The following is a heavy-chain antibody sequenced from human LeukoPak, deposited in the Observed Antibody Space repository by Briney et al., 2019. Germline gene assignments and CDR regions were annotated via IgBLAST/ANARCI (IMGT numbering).Heavy chain of an antibody. D-gene: IGHD1-26*01. Sequence: GGSLRLSCTASGFTFGDYAMSWVRQAPGKGLEWVGFIRSKAYGGTTEYAASVKGRFTISRDDSKSIAYLQMNSLKTEDTAVYYCTRDPGGSYYSDYWGQGTLVTVSS. CDR3: TRDPGGSYYSDY. V-gene: IGHV3-49*04. CDR2: IRSKAYGGTT. CDR1: GFTFGDYA. J-gene: IGHJ4*02.